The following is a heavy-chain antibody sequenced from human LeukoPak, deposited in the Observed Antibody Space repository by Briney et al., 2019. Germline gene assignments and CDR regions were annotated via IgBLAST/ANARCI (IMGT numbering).Heavy chain of an antibody. D-gene: IGHD3-10*02. Sequence: GGSLRLSCATSGFTFSSDWMIWVRQAPGKGLEWVANIKPDEGEKYYVDSVKGRFTISRDNARNSLYLQMNSLRAEDTAVYYCAELGITMIGGVWGKGTTVTISS. CDR2: IKPDEGEK. CDR1: GFTFSSDW. V-gene: IGHV3-7*01. J-gene: IGHJ6*04. CDR3: AELGITMIGGV.